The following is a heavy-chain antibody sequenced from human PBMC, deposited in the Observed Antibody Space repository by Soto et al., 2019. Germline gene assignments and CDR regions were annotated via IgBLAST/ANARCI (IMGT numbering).Heavy chain of an antibody. D-gene: IGHD4-17*01. J-gene: IGHJ6*02. CDR3: ARGVDGDFDGMDV. V-gene: IGHV1-18*01. Sequence: QGLEWMGWISAYNGNTNYAQKLQGRVTMTTDTSTSTAYMELRSLRSDDTAVYYCARGVDGDFDGMDVWGQGTTVTVSS. CDR2: ISAYNGNT.